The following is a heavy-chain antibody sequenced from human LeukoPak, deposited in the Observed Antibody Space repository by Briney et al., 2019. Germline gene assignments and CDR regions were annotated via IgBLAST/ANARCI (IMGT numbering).Heavy chain of an antibody. CDR2: IYYSGST. CDR1: GGSISSSSYY. J-gene: IGHJ4*02. D-gene: IGHD2-15*01. CDR3: ATREGSGASCYSHFCPRFDY. Sequence: SETLSLTCTVSGGSISSSSYYWGWIRQPPGKGLEWIGSIYYSGSTYYNPSLKSRVTISVDTSKNQFSLKLSSVTAADTAVYYCATREGSGASCYSHFCPRFDYWGQGTLVTVSS. V-gene: IGHV4-39*01.